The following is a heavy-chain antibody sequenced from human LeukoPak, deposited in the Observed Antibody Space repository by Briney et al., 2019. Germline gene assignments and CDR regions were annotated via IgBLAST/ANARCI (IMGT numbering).Heavy chain of an antibody. CDR2: IYAGGST. CDR3: ASAAGRYCTGGSCSPDS. Sequence: GGSLRLPCAASGFTVSNRYMNWVRQAPGKGLEWVSVIYAGGSTYYADSVKGRFSISRDNSKNTVYLQMSNLRAEDTAVYYCASAAGRYCTGGSCSPDSWGQGTLVTVSS. J-gene: IGHJ4*02. D-gene: IGHD2-8*02. CDR1: GFTVSNRY. V-gene: IGHV3-53*01.